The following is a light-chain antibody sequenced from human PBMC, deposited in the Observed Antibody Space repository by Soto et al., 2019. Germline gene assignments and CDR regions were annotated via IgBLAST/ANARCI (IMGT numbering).Light chain of an antibody. CDR3: CSYAGSTTHYV. J-gene: IGLJ1*01. CDR1: SSDVGYYNL. CDR2: EVN. Sequence: QSVLTQPAAVSGSTGQSITISCTGTSSDVGYYNLVSWYQRHPGKAPKLIIYEVNKRPSGFSNRFSGSKSGNTASLTIFGLQAEDEADYYCCSYAGSTTHYVFGTGTKVTVL. V-gene: IGLV2-23*02.